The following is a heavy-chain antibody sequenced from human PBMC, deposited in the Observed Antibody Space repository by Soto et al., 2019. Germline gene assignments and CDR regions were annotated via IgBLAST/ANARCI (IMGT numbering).Heavy chain of an antibody. V-gene: IGHV1-8*01. D-gene: IGHD6-19*01. CDR3: ATHGFSSGWPLYYYYGMDV. CDR1: GYTFTSYD. Sequence: ASGKVSCKASGYTFTSYDINWVRQATGQGLEWMGWMNPNSGNTGYAQKFQGRVTMTRNTSISTAYMELSSLRSEDTAVYYCATHGFSSGWPLYYYYGMDVWGQGTTVTSP. CDR2: MNPNSGNT. J-gene: IGHJ6*02.